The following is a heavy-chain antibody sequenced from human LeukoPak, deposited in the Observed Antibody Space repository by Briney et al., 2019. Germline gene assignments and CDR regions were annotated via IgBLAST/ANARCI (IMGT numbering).Heavy chain of an antibody. Sequence: PGRSLRLSCAASGFTFSNYGIHWVRQAPGKGLEWVAVIYSDGTNKYFVDSVKGRFTISRDDSRNTVFLQMNSLRVEDTAVFYCAGDLKSGYMDSWGQGTLVTVSS. CDR3: AGDLKSGYMDS. CDR1: GFTFSNYG. CDR2: IYSDGTNK. D-gene: IGHD3-3*01. J-gene: IGHJ4*02. V-gene: IGHV3-33*01.